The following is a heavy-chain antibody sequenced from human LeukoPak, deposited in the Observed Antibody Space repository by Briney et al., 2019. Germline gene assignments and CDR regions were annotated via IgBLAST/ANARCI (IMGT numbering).Heavy chain of an antibody. CDR2: LRYDGSNQ. J-gene: IGHJ4*02. CDR3: AKEYIVVVPAAMDFDY. CDR1: GFTFIRNG. D-gene: IGHD2-2*01. V-gene: IGHV3-30*02. Sequence: GGSLRLSCEASGFTFIRNGMHWVRQAPGKGLEWVAFLRYDGSNQYYADSVQGRFTISRDNSKNTLYLQMNSLRAEDTAVYYCAKEYIVVVPAAMDFDYWGQGTLVTVSS.